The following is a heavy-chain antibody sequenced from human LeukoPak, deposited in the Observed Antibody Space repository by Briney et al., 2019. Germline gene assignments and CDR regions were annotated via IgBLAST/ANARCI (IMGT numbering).Heavy chain of an antibody. J-gene: IGHJ4*02. CDR2: IIPIFGTA. CDR3: ARERGRITMVRGADFDH. CDR1: GGTFSSYA. D-gene: IGHD3-10*01. V-gene: IGHV1-69*06. Sequence: ASVKVSCKASGGTFSSYAISWVRQAPGQGLEWMGGIIPIFGTANYAQKFQGRVTITADKSTSTAYMELSSLRSEDTAVYYCARERGRITMVRGADFDHWGQGTLVTVSS.